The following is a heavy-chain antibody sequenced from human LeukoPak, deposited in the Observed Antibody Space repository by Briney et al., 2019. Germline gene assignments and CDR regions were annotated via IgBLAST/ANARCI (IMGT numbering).Heavy chain of an antibody. V-gene: IGHV3-53*01. J-gene: IGHJ4*02. D-gene: IGHD6-19*01. CDR3: ARGSSVAGFDY. CDR1: GLTVNNNF. CDR2: IYIGGDT. Sequence: GGSLRLSCAASGLTVNNNFMSWVRQAPGKGLEWVSYIYIGGDTYYADSVKGRFTISRDNSRNTLYLQMNSLRVEDTAMYYCARGSSVAGFDYWGQGILVTVS.